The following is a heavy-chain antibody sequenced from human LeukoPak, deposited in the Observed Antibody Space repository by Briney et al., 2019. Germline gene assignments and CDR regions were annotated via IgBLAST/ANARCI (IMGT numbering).Heavy chain of an antibody. CDR3: ARVCSSTSCYSNPGFDP. CDR2: MNPNSGNT. J-gene: IGHJ5*02. V-gene: IGHV1-8*03. D-gene: IGHD2-2*01. Sequence: ASVKVSCKASGYTFTSYDINWVRQATGQGREWMGWMNPNSGNTGYAQKFQGRVTITRNTSISTAYMELSSLRSEDTAVYYCARVCSSTSCYSNPGFDPWGQGTLVTVSS. CDR1: GYTFTSYD.